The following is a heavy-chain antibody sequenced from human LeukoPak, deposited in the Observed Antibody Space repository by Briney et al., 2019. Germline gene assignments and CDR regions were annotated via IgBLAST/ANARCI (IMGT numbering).Heavy chain of an antibody. CDR3: TRDRGWIQRDAFDI. Sequence: GGSLRLSCAASGFTFSSYSMNWVRQAPGRGLEWVPSISSSSSYIYYADSVKGRFTISRDNAKNSLFLQMNSLKTEDTAVYYCTRDRGWIQRDAFDIWGQGTMVTVSS. CDR2: ISSSSSYI. D-gene: IGHD5-18*01. V-gene: IGHV3-21*03. CDR1: GFTFSSYS. J-gene: IGHJ3*02.